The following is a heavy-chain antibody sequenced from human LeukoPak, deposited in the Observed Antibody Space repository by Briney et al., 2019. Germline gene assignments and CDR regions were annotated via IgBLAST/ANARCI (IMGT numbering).Heavy chain of an antibody. CDR3: ARDSGGYSSSSESGYFDY. CDR2: ISYDGSNK. J-gene: IGHJ4*02. CDR1: GLTFSSYA. D-gene: IGHD6-6*01. V-gene: IGHV3-30-3*01. Sequence: PGGSLRLSCAASGLTFSSYAMHWVRQAPGKGLEWVAVISYDGSNKYYADSVKGRFTISRDNSKNTLYLQMNSLRAEDTAVYYCARDSGGYSSSSESGYFDYWGQGTLVTVSS.